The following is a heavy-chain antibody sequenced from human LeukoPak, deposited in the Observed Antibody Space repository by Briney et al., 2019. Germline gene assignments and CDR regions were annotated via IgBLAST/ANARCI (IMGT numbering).Heavy chain of an antibody. J-gene: IGHJ6*03. CDR1: GFTFSSYS. Sequence: GGSLRLSCAASGFTFSSYSMNWVRQAPGKGLEWVSSISSSSSYIYYADSVKDRFTISRDNAKNSLYLQMNSLRAEDTAVYYCARDRDYYDSSQGYMDVWGKGTTVTVSS. V-gene: IGHV3-21*01. D-gene: IGHD3-22*01. CDR3: ARDRDYYDSSQGYMDV. CDR2: ISSSSSYI.